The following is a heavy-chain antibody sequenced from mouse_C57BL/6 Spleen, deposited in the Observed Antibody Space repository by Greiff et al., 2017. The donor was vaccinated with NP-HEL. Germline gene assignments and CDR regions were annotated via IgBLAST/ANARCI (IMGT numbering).Heavy chain of an antibody. J-gene: IGHJ3*01. CDR1: GFTFSDYG. CDR2: ISSGSSTI. V-gene: IGHV5-17*01. Sequence: EVMLVESGGGLVKPGGSLKLSCAASGFTFSDYGMHWVRQAPEKGLEWVAYISSGSSTIYYADTVKGRFTISRDNAKNTLFLQMTSLRSEDTAMYYCAREGGGYSFAYWGQGTLVTVSA. D-gene: IGHD2-3*01. CDR3: AREGGGYSFAY.